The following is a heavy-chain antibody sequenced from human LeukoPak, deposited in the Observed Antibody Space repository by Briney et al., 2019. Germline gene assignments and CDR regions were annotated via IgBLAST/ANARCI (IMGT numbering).Heavy chain of an antibody. J-gene: IGHJ4*02. Sequence: NLGGPLRLSCAASGFTFSSYSMNWVRQAPGKGLEWVSSISSSSSYIYYADSVKGRFTISRDNAKTSLYLQMNSLRAEDTAVYYCARDLSGVTGYTYGRGIDYWGQGTLVTVSS. CDR2: ISSSSSYI. CDR1: GFTFSSYS. D-gene: IGHD5-18*01. V-gene: IGHV3-21*01. CDR3: ARDLSGVTGYTYGRGIDY.